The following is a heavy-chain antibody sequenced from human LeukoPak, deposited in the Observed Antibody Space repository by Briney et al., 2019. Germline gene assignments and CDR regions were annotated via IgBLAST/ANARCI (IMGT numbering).Heavy chain of an antibody. D-gene: IGHD1-26*01. Sequence: SETLSLTCAVYGGSFSGYYWSWIRQPPGKGLEWIGEINHSGSTNYNPSLKSRVTISVDTSKNQFSLKLSSVTAADTAVYYCARRRIGYNWFDPWGQGTLATVSS. J-gene: IGHJ5*02. CDR1: GGSFSGYY. CDR2: INHSGST. CDR3: ARRRIGYNWFDP. V-gene: IGHV4-34*01.